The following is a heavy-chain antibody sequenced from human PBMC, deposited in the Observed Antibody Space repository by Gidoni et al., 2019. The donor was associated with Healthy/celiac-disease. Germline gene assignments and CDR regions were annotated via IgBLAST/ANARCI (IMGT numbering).Heavy chain of an antibody. CDR2: IYYSGCT. J-gene: IGHJ4*02. CDR1: GGSISSSSYY. Sequence: QLQLQESGPGLVKPSETLSLTCTVSGGSISSSSYYWGWIRQPPGKGLEWIGSIYYSGCTYYNPSLKSRVTISVDTSKNQFSLKLSSVTAADTAVYYCARLFSRVVVIASWGQGTLVTVSS. CDR3: ARLFSRVVVIAS. V-gene: IGHV4-39*01. D-gene: IGHD3-22*01.